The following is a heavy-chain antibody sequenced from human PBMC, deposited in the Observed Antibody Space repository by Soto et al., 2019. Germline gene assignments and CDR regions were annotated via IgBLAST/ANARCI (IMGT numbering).Heavy chain of an antibody. J-gene: IGHJ4*02. V-gene: IGHV1-24*01. CDR2: FDPEDGET. CDR3: AREEDCSSTSCYPYQFDY. D-gene: IGHD2-2*01. Sequence: ASVKVACKVSGYTLTELSMHWVRQAPGKGLEWMGGFDPEDGETIYAQKFQGRVTMTEDTSTSTAYMELSSLRSEDTAVYYCAREEDCSSTSCYPYQFDYWGQGTLVTVSS. CDR1: GYTLTELS.